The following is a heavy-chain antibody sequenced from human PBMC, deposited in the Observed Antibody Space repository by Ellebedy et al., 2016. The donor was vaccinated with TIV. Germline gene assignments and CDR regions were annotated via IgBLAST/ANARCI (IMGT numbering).Heavy chain of an antibody. Sequence: GESLKISXAASGFTFSSYWMSWVRQAPGKGLEWVANIKKDGSEKYYVDSVKGRFTISRDNAKNSLYLQMNSLRAEDTAVYFCARGEGWIDNWGQGTLVTVSS. CDR2: IKKDGSEK. D-gene: IGHD5-24*01. J-gene: IGHJ4*02. CDR3: ARGEGWIDN. CDR1: GFTFSSYW. V-gene: IGHV3-7*04.